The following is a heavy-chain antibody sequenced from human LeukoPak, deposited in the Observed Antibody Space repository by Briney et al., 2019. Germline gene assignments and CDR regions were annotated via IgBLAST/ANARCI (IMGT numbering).Heavy chain of an antibody. CDR2: IIPIFGTA. Sequence: GASVKVSCKASGYTFTSYYMHWVRQAPGQGLEWMGGIIPIFGTANYAQKFQGRVTITADESTSTAYMELSSLRSEDTAVYYCARLEWPDLDYWGQGTLVTVSS. CDR3: ARLEWPDLDY. CDR1: GYTFTSYY. J-gene: IGHJ4*02. V-gene: IGHV1-69*13. D-gene: IGHD3-3*01.